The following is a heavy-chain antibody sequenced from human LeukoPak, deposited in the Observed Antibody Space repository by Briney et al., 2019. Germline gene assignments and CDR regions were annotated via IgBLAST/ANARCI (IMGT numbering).Heavy chain of an antibody. V-gene: IGHV3-30*04. CDR3: ARDYREYSGYNEGSFDY. Sequence: PGGSLRLSCVASGFTFSHYAMHWVRQVPGKGLEWVAILSYDGSNKYYADSVKGRFTISRDNAKNSLYLQMNSLRAEDTAVYYCARDYREYSGYNEGSFDYWGQGTLVTVSS. CDR1: GFTFSHYA. J-gene: IGHJ4*02. CDR2: LSYDGSNK. D-gene: IGHD5-12*01.